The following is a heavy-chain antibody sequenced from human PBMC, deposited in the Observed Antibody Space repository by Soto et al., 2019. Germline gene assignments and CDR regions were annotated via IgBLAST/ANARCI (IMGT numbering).Heavy chain of an antibody. J-gene: IGHJ4*02. V-gene: IGHV1-3*01. D-gene: IGHD3-9*01. CDR2: INAGNGNT. CDR1: AYTFTNYL. Sequence: QVQLVQSGAEVKKPGASVKVSCKASAYTFTNYLMHWVRQAPGQRLEWMGWINAGNGNTRYSQKFPGRVTITRDTSASTAYMELSSLRYEDTAVYYCARGEEPYYDILTGYGDYWGQGTLVTVSS. CDR3: ARGEEPYYDILTGYGDY.